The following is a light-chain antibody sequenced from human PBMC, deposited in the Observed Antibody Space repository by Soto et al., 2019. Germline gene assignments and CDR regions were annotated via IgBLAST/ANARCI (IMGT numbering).Light chain of an antibody. Sequence: IQLTQSPSSLSASVGDRVTITCRASQAISGFLVWYQQKPGKAPNLLIYAATSLQSGVPSRFSGSGSGTEFTLTISSLQPEDFATYYCQQLALYPSTFGGGTKVE. V-gene: IGKV1-9*01. CDR3: QQLALYPST. J-gene: IGKJ4*01. CDR1: QAISGF. CDR2: AAT.